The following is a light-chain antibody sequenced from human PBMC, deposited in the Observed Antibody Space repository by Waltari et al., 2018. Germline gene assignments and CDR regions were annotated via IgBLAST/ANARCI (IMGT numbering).Light chain of an antibody. J-gene: IGLJ1*01. CDR1: SSDIGGYKS. V-gene: IGLV2-11*01. CDR3: CSYAGSHTFYI. CDR2: EVT. Sequence: QAALIQPRSVSGSPGQSVTLSCNGYSSDIGGYKSFSWYQHHPGTAPKLIIAEVTKRPSGVSGRFSGSKSGNTASLTISGLRSEDEADYYCCSYAGSHTFYIFGTGT.